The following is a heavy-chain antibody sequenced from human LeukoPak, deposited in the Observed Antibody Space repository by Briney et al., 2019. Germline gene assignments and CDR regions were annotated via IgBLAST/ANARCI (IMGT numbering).Heavy chain of an antibody. D-gene: IGHD2-15*01. CDR3: ASRYCSGGSCYFFDY. J-gene: IGHJ4*02. CDR2: IYYSGST. Sequence: SETLSLTCTVSGGSISSYYWSWIRQPLGKGLEWIGYIYYSGSTNYNPSLKSRVTISVDTSKYQFSLKLSSVTAADTAVYYCASRYCSGGSCYFFDYWGQGTLVTVSS. V-gene: IGHV4-59*01. CDR1: GGSISSYY.